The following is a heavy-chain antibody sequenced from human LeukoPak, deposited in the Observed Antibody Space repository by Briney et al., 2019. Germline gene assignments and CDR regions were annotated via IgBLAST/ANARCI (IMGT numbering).Heavy chain of an antibody. D-gene: IGHD7-27*01. CDR1: GFTFSSYW. CDR2: INSDGRST. J-gene: IGHJ4*02. CDR3: GRGHWGLDY. Sequence: PGGPLRLSCAASGFTFSSYWMHWVRQAPGKGLVGVSRINSDGRSTNYADSVKGRFTISRDNAKNTLYLQMNSLRAEDTAVYYCGRGHWGLDYWGQGALVTVSS. V-gene: IGHV3-74*01.